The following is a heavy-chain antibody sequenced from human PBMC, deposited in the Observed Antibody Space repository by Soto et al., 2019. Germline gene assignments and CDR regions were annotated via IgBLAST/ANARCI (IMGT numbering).Heavy chain of an antibody. CDR3: ARSGTVPAALPNWFDP. V-gene: IGHV4-34*01. J-gene: IGHJ5*02. D-gene: IGHD2-2*01. CDR1: GGSFSGYY. CDR2: INHSGST. Sequence: SETLSLTCAVYGGSFSGYYWSWIRQPPGKGLEWIGEINHSGSTNYNPSLKSRVTISVDTSKNQFSLKLSSVTAADTAVYYCARSGTVPAALPNWFDPWGQGTLVTVSS.